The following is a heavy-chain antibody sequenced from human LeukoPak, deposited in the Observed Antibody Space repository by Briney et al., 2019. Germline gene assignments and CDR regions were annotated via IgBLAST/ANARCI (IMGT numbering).Heavy chain of an antibody. D-gene: IGHD5-18*01. J-gene: IGHJ3*02. CDR2: IYPGDSDT. Sequence: GESLKISCKGSGYSFTSYWIGWVRQMPGKGLEWMGIIYPGDSDTRYSPSFQGQVTISADKSISTAYLQWSSLKASDTAMYYCARPGKGYSYGYGSGAFDIWGQGTMVTVSS. V-gene: IGHV5-51*01. CDR3: ARPGKGYSYGYGSGAFDI. CDR1: GYSFTSYW.